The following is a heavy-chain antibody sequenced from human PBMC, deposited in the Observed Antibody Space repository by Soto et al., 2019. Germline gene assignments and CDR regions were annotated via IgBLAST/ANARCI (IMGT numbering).Heavy chain of an antibody. D-gene: IGHD2-15*01. Sequence: QVQLQESGPGLVKPSQTLSLTCSVSGGSISSGDYYWSWVRQHPGKGLEWIGYIFYSGSTYYNPSLKSRVTISVDTSKNQFSLKLSSVTAADTAVYYCARGGSGDIVVVAANDYWGQGTLVTVSS. CDR2: IFYSGST. CDR1: GGSISSGDYY. CDR3: ARGGSGDIVVVAANDY. V-gene: IGHV4-31*03. J-gene: IGHJ4*02.